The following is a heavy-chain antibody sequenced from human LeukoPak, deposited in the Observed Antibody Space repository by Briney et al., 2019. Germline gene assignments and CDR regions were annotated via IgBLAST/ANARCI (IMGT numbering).Heavy chain of an antibody. CDR3: ARDEGYYFDY. CDR2: IWSDGSTK. J-gene: IGHJ4*02. CDR1: GFTFSNYG. V-gene: IGHV3-30*19. Sequence: PGRSLRLSCAASGFTFSNYGMHWVRQAPGKGLEWVAVIWSDGSTKYYADSVKGRFTISRDNSKNTLYLQMNSLRAEDTAVYYCARDEGYYFDYWGQGTLVTVSS.